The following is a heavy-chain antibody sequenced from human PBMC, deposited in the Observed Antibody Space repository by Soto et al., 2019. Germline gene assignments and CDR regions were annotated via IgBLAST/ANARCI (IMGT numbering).Heavy chain of an antibody. Sequence: GGSLRLSCAASGFTFSSYAMHGVRQAPGKGLEWVAVISYDGSNKYYADSVKGRFTISRDNSKNTLYLQMNSLRAEDTAVYYCARGYGGPYYYYGMDVWGQGTTVTVSS. D-gene: IGHD1-26*01. CDR2: ISYDGSNK. CDR3: ARGYGGPYYYYGMDV. J-gene: IGHJ6*02. CDR1: GFTFSSYA. V-gene: IGHV3-30-3*01.